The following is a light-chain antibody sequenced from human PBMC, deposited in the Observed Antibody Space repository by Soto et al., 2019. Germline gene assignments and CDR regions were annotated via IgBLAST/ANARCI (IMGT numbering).Light chain of an antibody. V-gene: IGLV2-23*01. J-gene: IGLJ1*01. Sequence: QSALTRPASVSGSPGQSITISCTGISSDVGNYNLVSWYQQHPGKAPKLMIYEGSKRPSGVSNRFSGSKSDNTASLTISGLQAVDEAHYYCCSYARGSTYVFGTGTKVTVL. CDR2: EGS. CDR3: CSYARGSTYV. CDR1: SSDVGNYNL.